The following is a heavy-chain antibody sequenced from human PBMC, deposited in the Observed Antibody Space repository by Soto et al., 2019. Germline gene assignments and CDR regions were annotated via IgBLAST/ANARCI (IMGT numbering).Heavy chain of an antibody. CDR1: GYTFSDFA. CDR3: ARLGWELHSGRRYFDY. CDR2: ISPYTGKT. J-gene: IGHJ4*02. D-gene: IGHD1-26*01. Sequence: QVLLVQSGSEVKKPGASMKVSCQTSGYTFSDFALTWVRQVPDKGLEWLGWISPYTGKTNYAQRVHDRVALTTDTSTRTAYLELRSLTYDDTAVYYCARLGWELHSGRRYFDYWGQGTLVTVSS. V-gene: IGHV1-18*04.